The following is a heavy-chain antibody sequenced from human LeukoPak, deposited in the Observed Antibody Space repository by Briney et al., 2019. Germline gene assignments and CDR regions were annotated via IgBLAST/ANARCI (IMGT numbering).Heavy chain of an antibody. CDR1: GYPINSNYF. Sequence: SETLSLTCAVSGYPINSNYFWGWIRQSPGKGLEWIGSFYHSASTYYNPSLKSRVSVSVDTSKNQCSLKLSSVTAADAAVYYCARTSNNWFEPWGQGTLVTVSS. J-gene: IGHJ5*02. CDR2: FYHSAST. V-gene: IGHV4-38-2*01. CDR3: ARTSNNWFEP.